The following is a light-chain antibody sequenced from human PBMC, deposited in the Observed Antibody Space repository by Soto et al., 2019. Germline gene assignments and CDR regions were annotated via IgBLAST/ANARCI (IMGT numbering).Light chain of an antibody. CDR1: QSISIC. CDR2: KAS. Sequence: DIQMTQSPSTLSASVGDRVTITCRASQSISICLAWYQQKPGKAPKVLIYKASSLESGVPSRFSGSGSGTEFTLTISSLQPDDFATYYCQQCNSYPITFGQGTRLEIK. CDR3: QQCNSYPIT. V-gene: IGKV1-5*03. J-gene: IGKJ5*01.